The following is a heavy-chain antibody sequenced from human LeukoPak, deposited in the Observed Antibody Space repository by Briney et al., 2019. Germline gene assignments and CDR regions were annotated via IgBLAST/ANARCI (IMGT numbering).Heavy chain of an antibody. D-gene: IGHD3-22*01. Sequence: PGRSLRLSCAASGFTFSSYGMHWVRQAPGKGLEWVAVISYDGNNKYYTDSVKGRFTISRDNSKNTLYLQMNSLRAEDTAVYYCAKDRDLYDSSGSPPDYWGQGTLVTVSS. CDR1: GFTFSSYG. J-gene: IGHJ4*02. CDR2: ISYDGNNK. V-gene: IGHV3-30*18. CDR3: AKDRDLYDSSGSPPDY.